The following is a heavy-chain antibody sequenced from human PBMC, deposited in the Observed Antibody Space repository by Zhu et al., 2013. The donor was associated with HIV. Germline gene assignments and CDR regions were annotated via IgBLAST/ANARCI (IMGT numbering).Heavy chain of an antibody. CDR2: INPVSGGI. CDR1: GYTFSGRY. J-gene: IGHJ6*02. CDR3: GRDPRHYYHYFGIDV. Sequence: QVHLEQSGAEVKKPGASVRVSCKTSGYTFSGRYIHWLRQAPGQGLEWMGWINPVSGGIRSTQKLQGRFSMTTDASTSTVYMELTRLRSDDTAVYFCGRDPRHYYHYFGIDVWGQGATVIVS. V-gene: IGHV1-2*02.